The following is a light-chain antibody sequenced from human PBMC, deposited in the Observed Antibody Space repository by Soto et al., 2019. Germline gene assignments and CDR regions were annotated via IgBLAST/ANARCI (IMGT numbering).Light chain of an antibody. CDR1: SSDIGSNNY. CDR3: SSYTTTTRL. Sequence: QSVLTQPASVSGSPGQSITISCTGTSSDIGSNNYVSWFQQRPGKAPTLIIYEVSNRPSGVSTHFSGSKSGKTASLTISGLLPEDEAEYYCSSYTTTTRLFGGGTKLTVL. J-gene: IGLJ3*02. CDR2: EVS. V-gene: IGLV2-14*01.